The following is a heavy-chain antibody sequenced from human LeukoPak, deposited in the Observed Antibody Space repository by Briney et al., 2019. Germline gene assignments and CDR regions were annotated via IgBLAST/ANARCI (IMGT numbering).Heavy chain of an antibody. CDR3: ARDWDSSGYYFSSDAFDI. CDR2: IKQDGSEK. V-gene: IGHV3-7*01. J-gene: IGHJ3*02. Sequence: GGSLRLSCAASGFTFTNNFMSWVRQVPGKGLEWVANIKQDGSEKTYADSVKGRFTISRDNAKNSLYLQMNSLRAEDTAVYYCARDWDSSGYYFSSDAFDIWGQGTMVTVSS. CDR1: GFTFTNNF. D-gene: IGHD3-22*01.